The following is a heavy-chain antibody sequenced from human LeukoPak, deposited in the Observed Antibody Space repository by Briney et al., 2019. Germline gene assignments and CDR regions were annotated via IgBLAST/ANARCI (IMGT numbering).Heavy chain of an antibody. Sequence: SETLSLTCTVSGGSISNYYWSWIRQPPGRGLGWIGYINYSGSTNYNPSLKNRVTISVDTSKNQFSLKVTSVTAADTAVYYCARLNGGYWGQGTLVTVSS. CDR2: INYSGST. V-gene: IGHV4-59*08. CDR3: ARLNGGY. D-gene: IGHD1-1*01. CDR1: GGSISNYY. J-gene: IGHJ4*02.